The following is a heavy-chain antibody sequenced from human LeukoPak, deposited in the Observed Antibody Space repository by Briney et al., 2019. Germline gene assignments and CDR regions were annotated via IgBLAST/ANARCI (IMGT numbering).Heavy chain of an antibody. J-gene: IGHJ4*02. CDR2: IYPGDSDT. D-gene: IGHD3-9*01. CDR1: GYTFHSYW. Sequence: GESLKISCKGSGYTFHSYWIAWVRQMPGKGLEWMGIIYPGDSDTRYSPSFQGQVTISADKSIRTAYLQWSSLKASDTAMYYCARPAMTGIDYWGQGTLVTVSS. V-gene: IGHV5-51*01. CDR3: ARPAMTGIDY.